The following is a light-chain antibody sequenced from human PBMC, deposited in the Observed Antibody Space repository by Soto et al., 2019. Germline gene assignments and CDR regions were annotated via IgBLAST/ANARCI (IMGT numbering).Light chain of an antibody. Sequence: DIQMTQSPSTLSASVGDRVTITCRASQSISSWLAWYQQKSGKAPKLLIYKASSLESGVPSRFSGRGAGTEFPLIISSQQPYEFSAYNYQQDSSYGTFGQATKVAIK. V-gene: IGKV1-5*03. J-gene: IGKJ1*01. CDR3: QQDSSYGT. CDR1: QSISSW. CDR2: KAS.